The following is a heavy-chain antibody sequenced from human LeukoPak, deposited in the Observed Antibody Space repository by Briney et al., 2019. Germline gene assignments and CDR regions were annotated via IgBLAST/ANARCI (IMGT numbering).Heavy chain of an antibody. CDR2: ISSSSSYI. V-gene: IGHV3-21*01. J-gene: IGHJ3*02. CDR3: ARDHEWLAIGGAFDI. CDR1: GFTFSSYS. D-gene: IGHD6-19*01. Sequence: GGSLRLSCAASGFTFSSYSMNWVRQAPGKGLEWVSSISSSSSYIYYADSVKGRFTISRDNAKNSLYLQMNSLRAEDTAVYYCARDHEWLAIGGAFDIWSQGTMVTVSS.